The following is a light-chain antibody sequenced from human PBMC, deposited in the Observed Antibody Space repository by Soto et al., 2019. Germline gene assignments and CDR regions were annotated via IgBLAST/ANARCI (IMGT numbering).Light chain of an antibody. CDR2: DAS. CDR1: QSVSSY. Sequence: EIVLTQSPATLSLSPGEIATLSCRASQSVSSYLAWYQQKPGQAPRLLIYDASNRATGIPARFSGGGSGTDFTLTISSLEPEEFAVYYCQQRSNWPPTFGQGTKVEIK. J-gene: IGKJ1*01. V-gene: IGKV3-11*01. CDR3: QQRSNWPPT.